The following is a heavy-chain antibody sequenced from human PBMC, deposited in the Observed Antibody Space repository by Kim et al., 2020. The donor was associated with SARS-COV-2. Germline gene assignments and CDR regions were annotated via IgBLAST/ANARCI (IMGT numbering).Heavy chain of an antibody. Sequence: SETLSLTCTVSGCSISSSSFYWGWIGQPPGKGLEWLGSIYYSGSTYYNPSLKRRVTISVDTSKNQFSLKLSSVTAADTAVYYCARHRDDTAMVKNNWFDPWGQGTLVTVSS. V-gene: IGHV4-39*01. J-gene: IGHJ5*02. CDR2: IYYSGST. CDR1: GCSISSSSFY. D-gene: IGHD5-18*01. CDR3: ARHRDDTAMVKNNWFDP.